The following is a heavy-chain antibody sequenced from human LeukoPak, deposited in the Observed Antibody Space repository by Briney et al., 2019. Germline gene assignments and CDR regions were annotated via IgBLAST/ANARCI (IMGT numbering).Heavy chain of an antibody. CDR2: IKQDGSEK. D-gene: IGHD5-12*01. Sequence: GGSLRLSRAASGFTFSSYWMSWVRQAPGKGLEWVANIKQDGSEKYYVDSVKGRFTISRDNAKNSLYLQMNSLRAEDTAVYYCARDRGGYDYPSYGMDVWGQGTTVTVSS. CDR1: GFTFSSYW. V-gene: IGHV3-7*03. CDR3: ARDRGGYDYPSYGMDV. J-gene: IGHJ6*02.